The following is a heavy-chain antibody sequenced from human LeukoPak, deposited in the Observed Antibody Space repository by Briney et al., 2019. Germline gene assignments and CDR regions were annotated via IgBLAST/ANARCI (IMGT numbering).Heavy chain of an antibody. CDR2: MSHEGSDK. Sequence: PGGSLRLSCAASGFNLSNYGMHWVRQAPGKGLEWVAVMSHEGSDKYYADSVKGRFTISRDNSKNILYVQMNSLRAEDTAVYYCARDPSREFSFDIWGQGTMVTVSS. J-gene: IGHJ3*02. D-gene: IGHD2/OR15-2a*01. CDR1: GFNLSNYG. V-gene: IGHV3-30*03. CDR3: ARDPSREFSFDI.